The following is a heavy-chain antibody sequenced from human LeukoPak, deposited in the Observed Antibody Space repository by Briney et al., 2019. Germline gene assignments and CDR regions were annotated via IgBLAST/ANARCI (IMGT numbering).Heavy chain of an antibody. CDR1: GFTFSSYG. CDR2: IWYDGSNK. J-gene: IGHJ4*02. CDR3: ARDGGYSSSYYFDY. Sequence: GGSLRLSCAASGFTFSSYGMHGVRQAPGKGLEWVAIIWYDGSNKYYADSVKGRFTISRDNSKNTLYLQMNSLRAEDTAVYYCARDGGYSSSYYFDYWGQGTLVTVSS. V-gene: IGHV3-33*01. D-gene: IGHD6-6*01.